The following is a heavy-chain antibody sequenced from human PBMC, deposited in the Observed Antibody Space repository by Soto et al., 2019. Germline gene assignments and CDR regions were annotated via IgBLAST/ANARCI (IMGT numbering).Heavy chain of an antibody. V-gene: IGHV3-48*01. CDR3: TGVPPGSSNLRYFED. Sequence: EVQLVESGGALVQPGGSLRLSCAASGFTFSTYSMTWVRQAPGKGLEWVSYISSSSSTIYYADDVKGRFTISRDNAENSLYLQMTCLRAEDTAGYYCTGVPPGSSNLRYFEDWGQGTLVTVSS. CDR2: ISSSSSTI. J-gene: IGHJ1*01. D-gene: IGHD6-13*01. CDR1: GFTFSTYS.